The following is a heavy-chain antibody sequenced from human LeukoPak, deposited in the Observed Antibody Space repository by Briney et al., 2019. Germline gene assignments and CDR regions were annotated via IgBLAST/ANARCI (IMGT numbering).Heavy chain of an antibody. CDR2: FFQSHKS. J-gene: IGHJ4*02. CDR3: ARVLSFPYLLDS. CDR1: GHSTTRGCY. D-gene: IGHD3-9*01. V-gene: IGHV4-38-2*01. Sequence: SETLSLTCAISGHSTTRGCYWAWFRQSPGKGLEWIATFFQSHKSFYNASLESRVTMSLDTSKSQFSLNLTSVTAADTAVYSCARVLSFPYLLDSRGRGTQVTVSS.